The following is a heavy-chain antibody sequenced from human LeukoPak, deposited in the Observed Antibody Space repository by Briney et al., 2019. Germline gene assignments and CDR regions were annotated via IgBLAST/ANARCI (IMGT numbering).Heavy chain of an antibody. CDR3: AKETVVVPADDWFGP. J-gene: IGHJ5*02. Sequence: SETLSLTCSVSGGSINGDYWSWIRQTPGKGLEWIGYIHYSGRTSYNPSLKSRVTISVDTSKNQFSLRLASVTAADTAGYYCAKETVVVPADDWFGPWGQGTLVTVSS. CDR2: IHYSGRT. D-gene: IGHD2-21*01. CDR1: GGSINGDY. V-gene: IGHV4-59*01.